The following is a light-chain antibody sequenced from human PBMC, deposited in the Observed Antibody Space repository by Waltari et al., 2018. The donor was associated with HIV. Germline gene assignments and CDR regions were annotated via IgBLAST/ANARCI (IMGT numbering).Light chain of an antibody. CDR1: SSNIGSNT. CDR3: AAWDDSLNGPL. V-gene: IGLV1-44*01. Sequence: QSVMTQPPSASGTPGQRVTISCSGSSSNIGSNTVNWYQQLPGMAPKLLIHSNDQRPSGVPDRFSGSTSDTSASLAISGLQSEDEGAYYCAAWDDSLNGPLFGGGTKVTVL. CDR2: SND. J-gene: IGLJ2*01.